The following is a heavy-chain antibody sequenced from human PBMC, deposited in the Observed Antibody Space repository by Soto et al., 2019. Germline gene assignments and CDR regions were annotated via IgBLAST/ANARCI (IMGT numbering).Heavy chain of an antibody. CDR1: GFTFSHFG. CDR2: ISYDRSNK. CDR3: ARYSGKYQGPIDY. V-gene: IGHV3-30*03. Sequence: QVQLVESGGGVVQPGRSLRLSYAASGFTFSHFGIHWVRQAPGKGLEWLAVISYDRSNKDYAVSVKGLFTVSRDNSKNTLYLQMNILRADDTAVYFCARYSGKYQGPIDYWGQGTLVTVSS. J-gene: IGHJ4*02. D-gene: IGHD1-26*01.